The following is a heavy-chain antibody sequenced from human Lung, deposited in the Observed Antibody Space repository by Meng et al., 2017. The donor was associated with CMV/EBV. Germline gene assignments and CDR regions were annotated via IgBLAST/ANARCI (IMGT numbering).Heavy chain of an antibody. CDR3: ARAIVKNGKRQFDY. J-gene: IGHJ4*02. V-gene: IGHV1-2*04. D-gene: IGHD1-1*01. CDR1: GYTFIDYH. CDR2: ISPYNGDT. Sequence: QVQLAQSGAEVKEPGPSVKLSCKTYGYTFIDYHIHWVRQAPGQGLEWMGWISPYNGDTIYARDFQGWVTMTRDTSNRTLYMEVSRLRFDDTAVYYCARAIVKNGKRQFDYWGQGTLVTVSS.